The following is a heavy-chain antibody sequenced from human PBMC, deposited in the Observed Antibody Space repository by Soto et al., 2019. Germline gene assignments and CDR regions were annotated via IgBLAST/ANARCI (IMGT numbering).Heavy chain of an antibody. CDR1: GYTFTSYA. CDR2: INAGNGNT. V-gene: IGHV1-3*01. Sequence: GASVKVSCKASGYTFTSYAMHWVRQAPGQRLEWMGWINAGNGNTKYSQRFQGRVTITRDTSASTAYMELSSLRSEDTAVYYCARGPNPYYFDYWGQGTLLTVSS. J-gene: IGHJ4*02. CDR3: ARGPNPYYFDY.